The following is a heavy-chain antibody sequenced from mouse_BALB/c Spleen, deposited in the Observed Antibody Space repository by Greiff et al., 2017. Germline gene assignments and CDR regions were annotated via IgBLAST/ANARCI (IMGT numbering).Heavy chain of an antibody. D-gene: IGHD1-1*01. CDR3: ARQGYYGSSYDYFDY. CDR2: ISSGGSYT. Sequence: EVKLVESGGGLVKPGGSLKLSCAASGFTFSSYAMSWVRQTPEKRLEWVATISSGGSYTYYPDSVKGRFTISRDNAKNTLYLQMSSLRSEDTAMYYCARQGYYGSSYDYFDYWGQGTTLTVSS. V-gene: IGHV5-9-3*01. J-gene: IGHJ2*01. CDR1: GFTFSSYA.